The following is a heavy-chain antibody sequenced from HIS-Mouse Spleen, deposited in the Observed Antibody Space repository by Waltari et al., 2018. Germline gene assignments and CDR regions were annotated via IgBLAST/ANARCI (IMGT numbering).Heavy chain of an antibody. V-gene: IGHV4-39*07. CDR2: IYYSGST. Sequence: QLQLHESGPGLVKPSETLSLTCTVPGGSISSGSSYGGWSRQPPGKGLEWIGSIYYSGSTYYNPSLKSRVTISVDTSKNQFSLKLSSVTAADTAVYYCAREIPYSSSWYDWYFDLWGRGTLVTVSS. D-gene: IGHD6-13*01. CDR3: AREIPYSSSWYDWYFDL. CDR1: GGSISSGSSY. J-gene: IGHJ2*01.